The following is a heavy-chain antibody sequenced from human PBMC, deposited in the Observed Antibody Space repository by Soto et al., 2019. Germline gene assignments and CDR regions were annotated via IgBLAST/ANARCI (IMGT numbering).Heavy chain of an antibody. CDR1: GYTFTSYG. D-gene: IGHD2-15*01. CDR2: ISAYNGNT. V-gene: IGHV1-18*01. CDR3: ARDRYCSGGSCFWFDP. Sequence: ASVKVSCKVSGYTFTSYGISWVRQAPGQGLEWMGWISAYNGNTNYAQKLQGRVTMTTDTSTSTAYMELRSLRSDDTAVYYCARDRYCSGGSCFWFDPWGQGTLVTVS. J-gene: IGHJ5*02.